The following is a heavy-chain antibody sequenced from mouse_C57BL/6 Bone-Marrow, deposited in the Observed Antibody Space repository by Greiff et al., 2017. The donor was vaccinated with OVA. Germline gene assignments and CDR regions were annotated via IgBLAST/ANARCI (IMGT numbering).Heavy chain of an antibody. CDR3: ARGGTSPFAY. CDR1: GYSFTGYY. V-gene: IGHV1-42*01. CDR2: INPSTGGT. J-gene: IGHJ3*01. D-gene: IGHD4-1*01. Sequence: VQLKQSGPELVKPGASVKISCKASGYSFTGYYMNWVKQSPEKSLEWIGEINPSTGGTTYNQKFKAKATLTVDISSSTAYMQLKSLSSEDSAVYYCARGGTSPFAYWGQGTLVTVSA.